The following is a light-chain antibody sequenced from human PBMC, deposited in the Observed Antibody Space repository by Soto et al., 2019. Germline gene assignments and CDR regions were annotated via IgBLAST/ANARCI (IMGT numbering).Light chain of an antibody. J-gene: IGLJ2*01. CDR2: SNN. CDR3: AAWDDSLNGL. Sequence: QAVVTQPPSASWTPGQRVTISCSGTSSNIGSNTVNWYQQVPGTAPKLLIYSNNQRPSGVPDRFSGSKSGTSASLAISGLHFEDEADYYCAAWDDSLNGLFGGGTQLTVL. CDR1: SSNIGSNT. V-gene: IGLV1-44*01.